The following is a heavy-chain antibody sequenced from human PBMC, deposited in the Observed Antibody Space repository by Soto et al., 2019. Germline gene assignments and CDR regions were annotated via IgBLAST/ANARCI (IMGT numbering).Heavy chain of an antibody. CDR1: GGTFSSYT. J-gene: IGHJ4*02. Sequence: QVQLVQSGAEVKKPGSSVKVSCKASGGTFSSYTISWVRQAPGQGREWMGRIIPILGIANYAQKFQGRVTITADKSTSTADMELSSLRTEDTAVYYCARVNRTGTTGNWGQGTLVTVSS. V-gene: IGHV1-69*02. CDR2: IIPILGIA. D-gene: IGHD1-7*01. CDR3: ARVNRTGTTGN.